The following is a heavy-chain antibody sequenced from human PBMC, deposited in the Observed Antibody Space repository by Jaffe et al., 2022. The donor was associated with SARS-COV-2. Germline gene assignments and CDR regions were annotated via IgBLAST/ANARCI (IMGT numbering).Heavy chain of an antibody. D-gene: IGHD6-13*01. CDR3: AKKPPGAAAAGIDY. CDR1: GFPFSSYG. CDR2: ISYDGSNI. V-gene: IGHV3-30*18. J-gene: IGHJ4*02. Sequence: QVQLVESGGGVVQPGRSLRLSCAASGFPFSSYGMHWVRQAPGKGLEWVAVISYDGSNIYYADSVRGRFTISRDNSKNTLFLQMNSLRGEDTAVYYCAKKPPGAAAAGIDYWGQGTLVTVSS.